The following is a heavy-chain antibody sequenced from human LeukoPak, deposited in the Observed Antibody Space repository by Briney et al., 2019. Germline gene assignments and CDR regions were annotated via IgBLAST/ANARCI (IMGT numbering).Heavy chain of an antibody. V-gene: IGHV4-39*07. CDR3: ARSVGEKTPFDY. D-gene: IGHD3-10*01. CDR1: GGSISSSTYY. Sequence: SETLSLTCSVSGGSISSSTYYWGWIRQPPRKGLEWIGGIYYSGSTYYNPSLKSRVTISVDTSKNQFSLKLSSVSAADTAVYYCARSVGEKTPFDYWGQGTLVTVSS. CDR2: IYYSGST. J-gene: IGHJ4*02.